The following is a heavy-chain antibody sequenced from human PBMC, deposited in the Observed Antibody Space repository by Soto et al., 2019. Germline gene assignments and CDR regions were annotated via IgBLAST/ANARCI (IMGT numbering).Heavy chain of an antibody. D-gene: IGHD2-2*02. CDR1: GFTFSSYA. CDR3: AKDPAAIFYYGMDV. J-gene: IGHJ6*02. V-gene: IGHV3-23*01. Sequence: GGSLRLSCAASGFTFSSYAMSWVRQAPGKGLEWVSAISGSGGSTYYADSVKGRFTISRDNSKNTLYLQMNSLRAEDTAVYYCAKDPAAIFYYGMDVWGQGTTVTVS. CDR2: ISGSGGST.